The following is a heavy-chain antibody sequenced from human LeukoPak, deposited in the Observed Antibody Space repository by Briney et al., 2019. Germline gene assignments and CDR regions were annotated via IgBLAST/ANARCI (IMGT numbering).Heavy chain of an antibody. D-gene: IGHD3-22*01. J-gene: IGHJ4*02. CDR2: IGSTGSWI. Sequence: GGSLRLSCAASGITFGDFTMHWVRQAPGKGLEWVSCIGSTGSWIYYADSVKGRFTISRDNSKNSLFLQMNSLTAEDTAVYYCATLWLRVRAGDYWGQGTPVTVSS. CDR1: GITFGDFT. CDR3: ATLWLRVRAGDY. V-gene: IGHV3-21*06.